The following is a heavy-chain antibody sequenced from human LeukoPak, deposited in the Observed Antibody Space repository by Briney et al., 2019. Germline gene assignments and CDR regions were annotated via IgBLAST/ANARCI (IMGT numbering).Heavy chain of an antibody. J-gene: IGHJ4*02. V-gene: IGHV3-23*01. Sequence: PGGSLRLSCAASGFPVSSNYMSWVRQAPGKGLEWVSTISGRGNSTYYADSVKGRFTIFRDKPKNTLYLQMNSLRAEDTAVYYCAKDDIVRGVYPGPFDRWGQGTLVTVSS. CDR3: AKDDIVRGVYPGPFDR. D-gene: IGHD3-10*01. CDR2: ISGRGNST. CDR1: GFPVSSNY.